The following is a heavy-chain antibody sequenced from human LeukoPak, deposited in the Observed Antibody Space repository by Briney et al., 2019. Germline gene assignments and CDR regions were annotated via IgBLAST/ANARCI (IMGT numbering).Heavy chain of an antibody. CDR2: ISSRSGYI. CDR1: GFTFSSYS. CDR3: ASFDSSGWHYFDY. J-gene: IGHJ4*02. Sequence: GGSLRLSCAASGFTFSSYSMSWVRQAPGKGLEWVSSISSRSGYIHYGDSVKGRFTISRDNAKNSLYLQMNTLRAEDTAVYYCASFDSSGWHYFDYWGQGTLVTVSA. D-gene: IGHD6-19*01. V-gene: IGHV3-21*01.